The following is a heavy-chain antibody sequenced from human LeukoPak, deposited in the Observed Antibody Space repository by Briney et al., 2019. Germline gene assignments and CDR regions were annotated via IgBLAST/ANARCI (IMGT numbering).Heavy chain of an antibody. CDR3: TTYSRGASDY. D-gene: IGHD1-26*01. CDR1: GFTFSNAW. J-gene: IGHJ4*02. Sequence: AGSLRLSCAASGFTFSNAWMTWVRQTPGKGLEWVARVKSKNEGGTIDYAAPVKGRFTISRDDSENTLYLQMNSLSTEDTALYYCTTYSRGASDYWGQGTLVTVSS. CDR2: VKSKNEGGTI. V-gene: IGHV3-15*01.